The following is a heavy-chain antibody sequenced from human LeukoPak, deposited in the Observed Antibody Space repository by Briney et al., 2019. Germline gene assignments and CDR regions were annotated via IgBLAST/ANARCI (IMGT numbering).Heavy chain of an antibody. J-gene: IGHJ4*02. V-gene: IGHV4-59*12. Sequence: PSETLSLTCTVSGDSISTYYWSWIRQSPGKGLEWIGYIYHSGSTKYNPSLKSRVTISVDTSKNQFSLKLSSVTAADTAVYYCARASGGSGIGTFDYWGQGTLVTVSS. CDR2: IYHSGST. CDR3: ARASGGSGIGTFDY. D-gene: IGHD3-10*01. CDR1: GDSISTYY.